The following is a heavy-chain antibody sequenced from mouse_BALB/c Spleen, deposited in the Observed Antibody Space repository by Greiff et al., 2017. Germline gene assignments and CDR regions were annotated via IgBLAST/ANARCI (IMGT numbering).Heavy chain of an antibody. Sequence: EVQGVESGAELVKPGASVKLSCTASGFNIKDTYMHWVKQRPEQGLEWIGRIDPANGNTKYDPKFQGKATITADTSSNTAYLQLSSLTSEDTAVYYCARDGYRYYAMDYWGQGTSVTVSS. D-gene: IGHD2-14*01. J-gene: IGHJ4*01. CDR2: IDPANGNT. CDR3: ARDGYRYYAMDY. V-gene: IGHV14-3*02. CDR1: GFNIKDTY.